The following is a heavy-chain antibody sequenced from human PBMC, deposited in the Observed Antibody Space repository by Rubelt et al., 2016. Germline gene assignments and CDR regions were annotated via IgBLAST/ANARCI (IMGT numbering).Heavy chain of an antibody. Sequence: QVQLVQSGAEVKKPGSSVKVSCKASGGTFSSYAISWVRQAPGQGLEWMGGIIPIFGTANYAQKFQGRGTMTADKSTRAAYMELSSLRSEDTALYYCARDLVGVVITTHDAFDIWGQGTMVTVSS. CDR2: IIPIFGTA. J-gene: IGHJ3*02. CDR3: ARDLVGVVITTHDAFDI. CDR1: GGTFSSYA. D-gene: IGHD3-22*01. V-gene: IGHV1-69*06.